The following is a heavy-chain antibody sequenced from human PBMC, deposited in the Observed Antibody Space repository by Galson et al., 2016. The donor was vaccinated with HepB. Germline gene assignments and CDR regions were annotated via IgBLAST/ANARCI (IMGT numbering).Heavy chain of an antibody. D-gene: IGHD2-15*01. Sequence: SLRLSCAASGLTFKYYSIHWVRQAPGKGLEWVAVISYVGRSVYFADSVKGRFTMSRDTSKNTLYLQMNSLRAEDTAVYYCAKDYRYGDSCCHFDSWGQGTLLTVSS. CDR1: GLTFKYYS. CDR3: AKDYRYGDSCCHFDS. V-gene: IGHV3-30*04. CDR2: ISYVGRSV. J-gene: IGHJ4*02.